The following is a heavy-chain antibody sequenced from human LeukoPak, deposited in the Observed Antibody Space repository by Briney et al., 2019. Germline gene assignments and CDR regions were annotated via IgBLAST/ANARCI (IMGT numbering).Heavy chain of an antibody. V-gene: IGHV1-8*01. CDR3: TRGSLSGSSRDY. J-gene: IGHJ4*02. CDR2: MNPSTGDT. Sequence: ASVRVSCKASGYTFTGYDINGVRQAIGQGLEWMGWMNPSTGDTGYAQKFQGRVTMTRNTSVDTAFMELSGLGSEDTAVYYCTRGSLSGSSRDYWGQGTLVTVSS. D-gene: IGHD1-26*01. CDR1: GYTFTGYD.